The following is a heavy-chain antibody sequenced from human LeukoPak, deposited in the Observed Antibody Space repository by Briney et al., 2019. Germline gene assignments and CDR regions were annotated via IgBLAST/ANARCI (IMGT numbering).Heavy chain of an antibody. Sequence: GGSLRLSCAASGFTFSSYGMHWVRQAPGKGLEWVAVISYDGSNKYYADSVKGRFTISRDNSKNTLYLQMNSLRAEDTAVYYCARGPHGYGDYVTLVYFDYWGQGTLVTVSS. CDR2: ISYDGSNK. V-gene: IGHV3-30*03. D-gene: IGHD4-17*01. CDR1: GFTFSSYG. J-gene: IGHJ4*02. CDR3: ARGPHGYGDYVTLVYFDY.